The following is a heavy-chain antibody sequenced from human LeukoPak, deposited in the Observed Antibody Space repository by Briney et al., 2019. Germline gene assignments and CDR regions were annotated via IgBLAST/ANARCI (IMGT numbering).Heavy chain of an antibody. CDR3: ARCPSGNWNDGWFDP. Sequence: GESLKISCRGSGYTFTNYWIGWVRQMPGKGLEWMGIIYPGDSDTRYSPSFQGQVTISADKSISTAYLQWSSLKASDTAMYYCARCPSGNWNDGWFDPWGQGTLVTVSS. D-gene: IGHD1-1*01. CDR1: GYTFTNYW. J-gene: IGHJ5*02. CDR2: IYPGDSDT. V-gene: IGHV5-51*01.